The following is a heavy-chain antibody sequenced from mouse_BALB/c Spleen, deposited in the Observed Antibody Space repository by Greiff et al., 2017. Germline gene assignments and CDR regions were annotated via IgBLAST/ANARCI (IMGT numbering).Heavy chain of an antibody. Sequence: VQLQQSGAELVKPGASVKLSCTASGFNIKDTYMHWVKQRPEQGLEWIGRIDPANGNTKYDPKFQGKATITADTSSNTAYLQLSSLTSEDTAVYYCALDSSGYVYAMDYWGQGTSVTVSS. CDR2: IDPANGNT. CDR1: GFNIKDTY. J-gene: IGHJ4*01. V-gene: IGHV14-3*02. CDR3: ALDSSGYVYAMDY. D-gene: IGHD3-2*01.